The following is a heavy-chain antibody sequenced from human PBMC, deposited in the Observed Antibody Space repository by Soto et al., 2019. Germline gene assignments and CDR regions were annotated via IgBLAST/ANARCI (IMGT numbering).Heavy chain of an antibody. V-gene: IGHV1-69*13. CDR2: IIPIFGTA. CDR1: GGTFSSYA. CDR3: ARDWVAAAGLDC. J-gene: IGHJ4*02. Sequence: SGKVSCKASGGTFSSYAISWVRQAPGQGLEWMGGIIPIFGTANYAQKLQGRVTITADESTSTAYMELSSLRSEDTAVYYCARDWVAAAGLDCWGQGTLVTVSS. D-gene: IGHD6-13*01.